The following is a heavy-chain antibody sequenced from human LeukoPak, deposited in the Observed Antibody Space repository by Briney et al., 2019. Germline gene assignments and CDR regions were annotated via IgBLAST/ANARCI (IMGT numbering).Heavy chain of an antibody. CDR3: ARAEGKVFLYHPRSYGMDV. D-gene: IGHD2-2*01. V-gene: IGHV3-21*01. J-gene: IGHJ6*02. CDR2: ISSSSSYI. CDR1: GFTFSSYS. Sequence: GGSLRLSCAASGFTFSSYSMNWVRQAPGKGLEWVSSISSSSSYIYYADSVKGRFTISRDNAKNSLYLQMNSLRAEDTAVYYCARAEGKVFLYHPRSYGMDVWGQGTTVTVSS.